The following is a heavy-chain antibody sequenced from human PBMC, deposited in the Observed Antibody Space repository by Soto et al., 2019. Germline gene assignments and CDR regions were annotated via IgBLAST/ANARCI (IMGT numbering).Heavy chain of an antibody. Sequence: QVQLVQSGAEVKKPGASVKVSCKTPGNFCSKYGISWVRQAHGQGLEWMGWINGNTGSTNYAQKFRGRVTMTTDTSTGMVYMELSSLTSDDTAIYYCGRDGDQWDQRYLDYWGQGTLVSV. J-gene: IGHJ4*02. D-gene: IGHD1-26*01. V-gene: IGHV1-18*01. CDR3: GRDGDQWDQRYLDY. CDR2: INGNTGST. CDR1: GNFCSKYG.